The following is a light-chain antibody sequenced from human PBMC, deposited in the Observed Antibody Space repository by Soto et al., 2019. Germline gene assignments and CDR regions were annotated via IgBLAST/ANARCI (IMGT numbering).Light chain of an antibody. V-gene: IGKV3-15*01. CDR1: QSVSSN. Sequence: EIVMTQSPATLSVSPGERATLSCRASQSVSSNLAWYQQKPGQAPRLLIYGASTRATGIPARFSGSGSGTEFTLTISSLQSEDFAVHYCQQYNNWLPWTFGHRTKVEIK. CDR3: QQYNNWLPWT. CDR2: GAS. J-gene: IGKJ1*01.